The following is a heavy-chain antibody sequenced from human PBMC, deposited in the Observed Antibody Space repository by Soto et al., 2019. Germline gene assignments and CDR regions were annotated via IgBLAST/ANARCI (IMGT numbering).Heavy chain of an antibody. Sequence: VPLVESGGGSVQPGGSLRLSCVASGITFSGYWMHWVRQVPGKGLVWVARVDGAGSGTRYADSVKGRFTISRDNAKNTLALQMDSLRVEDTAVYYCATVFEHWGQGIPVTVSS. V-gene: IGHV3-74*01. CDR2: VDGAGSGT. CDR1: GITFSGYW. CDR3: ATVFEH. J-gene: IGHJ4*02.